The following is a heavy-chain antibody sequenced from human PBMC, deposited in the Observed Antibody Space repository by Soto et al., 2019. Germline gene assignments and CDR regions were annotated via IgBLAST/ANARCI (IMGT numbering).Heavy chain of an antibody. CDR2: IIPMFGTP. J-gene: IGHJ4*02. V-gene: IGHV1-69*01. Sequence: QVQLVQSGADVKKSGSSVKVSCKASGGTFNTDGFNWVRQAPGQGLEWMGGIIPMFGTPNYAQKFQARVTIVADEFTRTVYMDLCILQSVVTAVYYCVRFYGSGSYSLDDNWGQGTLVTVSS. D-gene: IGHD3-10*01. CDR1: GGTFNTDG. CDR3: VRFYGSGSYSLDDN.